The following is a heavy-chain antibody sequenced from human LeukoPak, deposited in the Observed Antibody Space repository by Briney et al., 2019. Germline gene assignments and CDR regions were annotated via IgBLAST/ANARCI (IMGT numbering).Heavy chain of an antibody. J-gene: IGHJ4*02. CDR1: GFTFDDYA. CDR3: ARDLIGGGSCFDY. D-gene: IGHD2-15*01. V-gene: IGHV3-9*01. CDR2: ISWNSGSI. Sequence: GGSLRLSCAASGFTFDDYAMHWVRQAPGKGLEWVSGISWNSGSIGYADSVKGRFTISRDNAKNSLYLQMNSLRAEDTAVYYCARDLIGGGSCFDYWGQGTLVTVSS.